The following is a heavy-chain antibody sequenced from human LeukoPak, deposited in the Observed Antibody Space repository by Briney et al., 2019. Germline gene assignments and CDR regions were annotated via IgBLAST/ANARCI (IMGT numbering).Heavy chain of an antibody. CDR2: IKQDGSEK. V-gene: IGHV3-7*01. J-gene: IGHJ4*02. CDR3: ARPLPYSGSYFDY. Sequence: GGSLRLSCAASGFTFSSYWMSWVRQDPGKGLEWVANIKQDGSEKYYVDTVKGRFTISRDNAKTSLYLQMNSLRAEDTAVYYCARPLPYSGSYFDYSGQGTLVTVSS. CDR1: GFTFSSYW. D-gene: IGHD1-26*01.